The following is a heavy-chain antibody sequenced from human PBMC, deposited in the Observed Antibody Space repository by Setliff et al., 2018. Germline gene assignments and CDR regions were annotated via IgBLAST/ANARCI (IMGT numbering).Heavy chain of an antibody. CDR1: GGSLNNYY. CDR3: ARAGGYYGSGSYYNDGWFDP. CDR2: IYTSGTA. D-gene: IGHD3-10*01. J-gene: IGHJ5*02. V-gene: IGHV4-4*09. Sequence: SETLSLTCTVSGGSLNNYYWTWIRQPPGKGLEWIGYIYTSGTAIHNPSLRSRVTISVDMSKKQFSLKLSSVTAADTAVYYCARAGGYYGSGSYYNDGWFDPWGQGTLVTVLL.